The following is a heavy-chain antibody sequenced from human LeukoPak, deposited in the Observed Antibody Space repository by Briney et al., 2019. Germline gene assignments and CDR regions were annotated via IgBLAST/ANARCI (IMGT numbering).Heavy chain of an antibody. V-gene: IGHV3-74*01. D-gene: IGHD2-8*01. J-gene: IGHJ4*02. Sequence: PGGCLTLSCAASGFTFSSYWMHWVRHAPGKGLVWVSRISTVVSSTKYAASGVGRFTISRDNAKITLYLQMNSLRAEDTAAYYCVRGNFNGGIDYWGQGTL. CDR2: ISTVVSST. CDR3: VRGNFNGGIDY. CDR1: GFTFSSYW.